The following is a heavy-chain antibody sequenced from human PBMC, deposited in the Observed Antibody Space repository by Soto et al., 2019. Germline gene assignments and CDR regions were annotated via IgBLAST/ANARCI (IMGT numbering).Heavy chain of an antibody. CDR3: ARGYGGTTVPGY. D-gene: IGHD2-15*01. Sequence: SVKVSCKASGGTFSSYAISWVRQAPGQGLEWMGGIIPIFGTANYAQKFQGRATITADESTSTAYMELSSLRSEDTAVYYCARGYGGTTVPGYWGQGTLVTVSS. J-gene: IGHJ4*02. CDR2: IIPIFGTA. CDR1: GGTFSSYA. V-gene: IGHV1-69*13.